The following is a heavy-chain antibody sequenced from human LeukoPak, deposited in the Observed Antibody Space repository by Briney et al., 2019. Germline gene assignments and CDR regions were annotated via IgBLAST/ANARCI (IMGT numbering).Heavy chain of an antibody. CDR2: IKQDGSER. V-gene: IGHV3-7*01. Sequence: GGSLRLSCAASGFTFSSYWMSWVRQAPGKGLEWVANIKQDGSERYYVDSLKGQFTISRDNAKNSLYLQMNSLRAEDTAVYFCARLLEPATGYYMDVWGKGTTVTISS. D-gene: IGHD5-24*01. CDR1: GFTFSSYW. CDR3: ARLLEPATGYYMDV. J-gene: IGHJ6*03.